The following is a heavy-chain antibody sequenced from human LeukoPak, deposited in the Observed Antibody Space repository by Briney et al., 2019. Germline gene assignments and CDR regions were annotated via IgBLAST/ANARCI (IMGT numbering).Heavy chain of an antibody. V-gene: IGHV3-30*03. CDR3: ARDSGIYDSGAFDI. Sequence: GGSLRLSCAASGFTFSSYGMHWVRQAPGKGLEWVAVISYDGSNKYYADSVKGRFTISRDNSKNTLYLQMSSLRAEDTAVYYCARDSGIYDSGAFDIWGQGAMVTVSS. D-gene: IGHD3-22*01. CDR1: GFTFSSYG. CDR2: ISYDGSNK. J-gene: IGHJ3*02.